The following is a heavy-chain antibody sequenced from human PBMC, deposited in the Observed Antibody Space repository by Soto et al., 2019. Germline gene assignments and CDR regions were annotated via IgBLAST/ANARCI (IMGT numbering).Heavy chain of an antibody. Sequence: QVQLVQSGAEVKKPGASVKVSCKASGYTFTSYGISWVRQAPGQGLEWMGWISAYNGNTNYAQKLQGRVIMTTDTSTSTACMELRSLRSDDTAVYYCARVYRITMVRGELSEYWGPGTLVTVSS. CDR2: ISAYNGNT. CDR3: ARVYRITMVRGELSEY. V-gene: IGHV1-18*01. CDR1: GYTFTSYG. D-gene: IGHD3-10*01. J-gene: IGHJ4*02.